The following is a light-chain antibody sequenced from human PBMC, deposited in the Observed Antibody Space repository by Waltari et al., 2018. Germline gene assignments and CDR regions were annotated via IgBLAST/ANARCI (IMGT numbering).Light chain of an antibody. V-gene: IGLV3-21*04. J-gene: IGLJ3*02. Sequence: SYVLTQPPSVSVAPGKTARITCGGNNIGSKSVHWYQQKPGQAPVVVMYDDSDRPSGIPERFSGYNSGNTATLTISRVEAGDEADYYCQVWDSSSDHWVFGGGTKLTVL. CDR3: QVWDSSSDHWV. CDR2: DDS. CDR1: NIGSKS.